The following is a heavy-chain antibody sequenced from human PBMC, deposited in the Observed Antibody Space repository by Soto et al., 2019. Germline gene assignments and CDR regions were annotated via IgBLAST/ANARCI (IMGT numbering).Heavy chain of an antibody. CDR1: GGSISSGGYS. V-gene: IGHV4-30-2*01. CDR2: IYHSGNT. D-gene: IGHD1-7*01. CDR3: AREGITGTTVAFDI. Sequence: SETLSLTCAVSGGSISSGGYSWSWIRQPPGRGLEWIGYIYHSGNTYYNPSLKSRVTISVDRSKNQFSLKVTSVTAADTAVYYCAREGITGTTVAFDIWGQGTLVTVSS. J-gene: IGHJ4*02.